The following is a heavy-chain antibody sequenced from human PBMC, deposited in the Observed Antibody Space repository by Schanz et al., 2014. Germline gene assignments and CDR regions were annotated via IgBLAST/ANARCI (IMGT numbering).Heavy chain of an antibody. V-gene: IGHV3-23*04. J-gene: IGHJ5*02. Sequence: EVQLVESGGGLAQPGGSLRLSCAASGFTLSNYAMSWVRQAPGKGLEWVSALSEGGGGTHYADSVRGRFTISSDSSKNTLYLQMSSLRADDTAVYYCAKAADWPVTRFDPWGQGTLVIVSS. CDR2: LSEGGGGT. CDR1: GFTLSNYA. CDR3: AKAADWPVTRFDP. D-gene: IGHD3-9*01.